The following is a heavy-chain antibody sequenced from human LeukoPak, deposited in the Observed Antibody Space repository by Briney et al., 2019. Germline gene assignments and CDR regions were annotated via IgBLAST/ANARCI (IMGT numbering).Heavy chain of an antibody. Sequence: ASVKVSCKASGYTFTGYYMHWVRQAPGQGLEWMGIINPSGGSTSYAQKFQGRVTMTRDTSTSTVYMELSSLRSEDTAVYYCARDKYYYGSGSYAEFDPWGQGTLVTVSS. CDR2: INPSGGST. CDR3: ARDKYYYGSGSYAEFDP. D-gene: IGHD3-10*01. CDR1: GYTFTGYY. J-gene: IGHJ5*02. V-gene: IGHV1-46*01.